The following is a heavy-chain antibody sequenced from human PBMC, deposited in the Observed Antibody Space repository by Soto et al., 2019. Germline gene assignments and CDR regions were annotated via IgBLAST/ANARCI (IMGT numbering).Heavy chain of an antibody. Sequence: PGVSLRLSCAASGFTFSSYGMHWVRQAPGKGLEWVAVIWYDGSNKYYADSVKGRFTISRDNSKNTLYLQMNSLRAEDTAVYYCARDWVVAATGIYYGMDVWGQGTTVTGS. V-gene: IGHV3-33*01. J-gene: IGHJ6*02. CDR2: IWYDGSNK. CDR1: GFTFSSYG. D-gene: IGHD2-15*01. CDR3: ARDWVVAATGIYYGMDV.